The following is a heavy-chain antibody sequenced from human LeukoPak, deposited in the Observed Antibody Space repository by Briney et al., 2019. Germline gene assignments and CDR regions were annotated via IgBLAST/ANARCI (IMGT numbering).Heavy chain of an antibody. V-gene: IGHV4-59*11. Sequence: TSETLSLTCTVSGGSISGHYWSWIRQPPGKGLEWIGYIYYSGSTNYNASFKSRVTISLDTSKNQFSLKLNSVTAADTAVYYCARHLAGQIFTFDYWGQGTLVTVSS. CDR3: ARHLAGQIFTFDY. D-gene: IGHD6-19*01. CDR2: IYYSGST. CDR1: GGSISGHY. J-gene: IGHJ4*02.